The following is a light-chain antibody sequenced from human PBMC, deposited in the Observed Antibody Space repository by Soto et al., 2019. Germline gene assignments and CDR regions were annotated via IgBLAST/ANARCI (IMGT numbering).Light chain of an antibody. J-gene: IGLJ1*01. Sequence: QSALTQPASVSGSPGQSITISCTGTSSDVGGYKYVSWYQQHPGRAPKLMIYDVSNRPSGIPNRFSGSKSGNTASLTISGLQAEDEADYFCSSYTSSSTHNYVFGTGTMLTVL. CDR1: SSDVGGYKY. V-gene: IGLV2-14*03. CDR2: DVS. CDR3: SSYTSSSTHNYV.